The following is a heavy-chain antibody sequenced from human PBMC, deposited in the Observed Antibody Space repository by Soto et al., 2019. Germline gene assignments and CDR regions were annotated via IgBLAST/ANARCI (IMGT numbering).Heavy chain of an antibody. D-gene: IGHD2-15*01. CDR2: IYYSGSS. J-gene: IGHJ4*02. CDR3: PRGGARWPGYCDS. V-gene: IGHV4-30-4*08. Sequence: SETLSLTCSVSGGSISGDYYWSWIRQSPEKGLEWLGYIYYSGSSYSNPALQSRLSMSLYTSKNQFSLRLRSVTAADTAVYSPPRGGARWPGYCDSWGQGALVTASS. CDR1: GGSISGDYY.